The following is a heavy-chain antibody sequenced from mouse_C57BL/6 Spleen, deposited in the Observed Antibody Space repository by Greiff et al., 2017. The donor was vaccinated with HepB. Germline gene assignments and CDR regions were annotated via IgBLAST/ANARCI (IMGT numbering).Heavy chain of an antibody. D-gene: IGHD2-1*01. V-gene: IGHV5-4*01. Sequence: EVQLVESGGGLVKPGGSLKLSCEASGFTFSSYAMSWVRQTPEKGLEWVATISDGYSYTNYPDNVKGRCTISRDNAKNNLYLQMSHLKSEDTAMYYCARGGIYYGNYGAMDYWGQGTSVTVSS. CDR2: ISDGYSYT. CDR3: ARGGIYYGNYGAMDY. CDR1: GFTFSSYA. J-gene: IGHJ4*01.